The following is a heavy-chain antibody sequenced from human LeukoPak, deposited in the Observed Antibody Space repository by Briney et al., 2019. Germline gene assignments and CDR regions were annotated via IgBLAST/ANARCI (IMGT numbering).Heavy chain of an antibody. CDR2: IYYSGST. V-gene: IGHV4-59*01. D-gene: IGHD6-6*01. CDR3: ARTPYSSSSYWYFYL. Sequence: SETLSLTCTVTGGSISSYYWSWIGQPPGKGLEWIGYIYYSGSTNYNPSLKSRVTISVDTSKNQFSLKLSSVTAADTAVYYCARTPYSSSSYWYFYLWGRGTLVTVSS. CDR1: GGSISSYY. J-gene: IGHJ2*01.